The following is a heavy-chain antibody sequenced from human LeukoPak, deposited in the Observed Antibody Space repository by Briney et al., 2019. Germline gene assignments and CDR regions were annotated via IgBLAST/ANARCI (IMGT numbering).Heavy chain of an antibody. CDR1: GFTFSSYA. V-gene: IGHV3-48*01. Sequence: GGSLRLSCAASGFTFSSYAMSWVRQAPGKGLEWVSYISSSSSTIYYADSVKGRFTISRDNAKNSLYLQMNSLRAEDTAVYYCAQYSSSWYVRGLPNDYWGQGTLVTVSS. J-gene: IGHJ4*02. D-gene: IGHD6-13*01. CDR2: ISSSSSTI. CDR3: AQYSSSWYVRGLPNDY.